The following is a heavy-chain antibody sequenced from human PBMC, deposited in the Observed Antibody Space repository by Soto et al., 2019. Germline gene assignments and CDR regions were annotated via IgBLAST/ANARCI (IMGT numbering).Heavy chain of an antibody. Sequence: SSETLSLTCAVYGGSFSGYYWSWIRQPPGKGLEWIGEINHSGSTNYNPSLKSRVTISVDTSKNQFSLKLSSVTAADTAVYYCARGVDIVATIPSHFDYWGQGTLVTVSS. CDR2: INHSGST. J-gene: IGHJ4*02. D-gene: IGHD5-12*01. V-gene: IGHV4-34*01. CDR3: ARGVDIVATIPSHFDY. CDR1: GGSFSGYY.